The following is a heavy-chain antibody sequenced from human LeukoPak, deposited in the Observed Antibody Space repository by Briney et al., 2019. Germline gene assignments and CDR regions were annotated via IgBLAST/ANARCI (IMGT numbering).Heavy chain of an antibody. J-gene: IGHJ4*02. CDR3: ARQARRDGYTFDY. V-gene: IGHV1-2*06. Sequence: ASVKVSCKVSTYTLTELSIHWVRQAPGQGLEWMGRTNPNSGGTNYAQKFQGRVTMTRDTSISTAYMELSRLRSDDTAVYYCARQARRDGYTFDYWGQGTLVTVSS. CDR2: TNPNSGGT. D-gene: IGHD5-24*01. CDR1: TYTLTELS.